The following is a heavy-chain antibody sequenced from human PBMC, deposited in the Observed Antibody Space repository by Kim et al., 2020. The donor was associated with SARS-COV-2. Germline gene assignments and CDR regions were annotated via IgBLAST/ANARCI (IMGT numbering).Heavy chain of an antibody. J-gene: IGHJ5*02. V-gene: IGHV1-46*01. CDR3: ARDINLGGVAAAGTEFDL. CDR1: GYTFTSYY. D-gene: IGHD6-13*01. CDR2: INPSGGST. Sequence: ASVKVSCKASGYTFTSYYMHWVRQAPGQGLEWMGIINPSGGSTSYAQKFQGRVTMTRDTSTSTVYMELSSLRSEDTAVYYCARDINLGGVAAAGTEFDLWGQGTLVTVSS.